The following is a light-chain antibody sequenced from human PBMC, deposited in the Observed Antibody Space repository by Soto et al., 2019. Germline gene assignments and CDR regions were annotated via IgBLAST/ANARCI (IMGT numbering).Light chain of an antibody. Sequence: ESVSTQSPGTLSLSPGERATLSCRASQSVSSSYLAWYQQKPGQAPRLLIYGASGRATGIPDRFSGSVSGTDFTLTIRRLEPEDFAVYYCQQHGSSPPVTFGQGTRLEIK. CDR1: QSVSSSY. V-gene: IGKV3-20*01. J-gene: IGKJ5*01. CDR3: QQHGSSPPVT. CDR2: GAS.